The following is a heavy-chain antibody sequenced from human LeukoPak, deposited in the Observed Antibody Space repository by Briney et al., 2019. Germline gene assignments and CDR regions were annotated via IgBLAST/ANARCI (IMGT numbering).Heavy chain of an antibody. CDR1: GFTFRSHW. D-gene: IGHD3-10*01. J-gene: IGHJ4*02. V-gene: IGHV3-74*01. CDR3: AKSQLIGSYHPPGY. Sequence: GGSLRLSCAASGFTFRSHWMHWVRQAPGKGLIWVSRIDGDESATYYGDSVKGRFTISRDNSKNTLSLQMDSLRPEDTAVYYCAKSQLIGSYHPPGYWGQGTLVTVSS. CDR2: IDGDESAT.